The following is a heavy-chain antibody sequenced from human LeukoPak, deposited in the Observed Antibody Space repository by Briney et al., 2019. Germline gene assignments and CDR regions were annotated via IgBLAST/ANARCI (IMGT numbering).Heavy chain of an antibody. V-gene: IGHV3-33*01. J-gene: IGHJ5*02. CDR1: GFTFSSYG. CDR2: IWYDGSNK. D-gene: IGHD2-21*02. CDR3: ARDQDGVTSRYNWFDP. Sequence: RGSLRLSCAASGFTFSSYGMHWVRQAPGKGLEWVAVIWYDGSNKYYADSVKGRFTISRDNSKNTLYLQMNSLRAEDTAVYYCARDQDGVTSRYNWFDPWGQGTLVTVSS.